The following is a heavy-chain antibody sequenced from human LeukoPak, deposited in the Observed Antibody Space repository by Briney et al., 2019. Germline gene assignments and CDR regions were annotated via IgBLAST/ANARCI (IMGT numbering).Heavy chain of an antibody. CDR2: ITSAGGYR. CDR3: ATSGGFVLPNAITGNWYMDV. D-gene: IGHD2-2*01. Sequence: PGRSLRLSCGASGFTFSDYSMNWVRQAPGKGLAWVASITSAGGYRYYADSVKGRFTISRDNAQNSLFLQMDSLRPEDTAVYFCATSGGFVLPNAITGNWYMDVWGRGTTVTVSS. V-gene: IGHV3-21*06. CDR1: GFTFSDYS. J-gene: IGHJ6*03.